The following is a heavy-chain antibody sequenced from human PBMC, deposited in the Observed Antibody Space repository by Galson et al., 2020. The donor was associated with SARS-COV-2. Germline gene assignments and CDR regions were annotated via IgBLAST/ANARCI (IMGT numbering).Heavy chain of an antibody. CDR3: ARDTSGWRPFCS. Sequence: SQTLSLTSAVSGASISSSSCWTWIRQPPGKGREGTGEILRIGNNNNNPSLKRRVTISTDTSKNQFSLRLTTVTAADTAVYYCARDTSGWRPFCSWRQGTLVTVSS. CDR1: GASISSSSC. D-gene: IGHD6-19*01. J-gene: IGHJ5*02. CDR2: ILRIGNN. V-gene: IGHV4-4*02.